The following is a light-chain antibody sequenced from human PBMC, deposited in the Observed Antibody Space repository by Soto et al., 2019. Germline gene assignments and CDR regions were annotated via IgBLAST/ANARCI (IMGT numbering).Light chain of an antibody. CDR2: AAF. CDR1: QSVGSY. V-gene: IGKV3-11*01. CDR3: QQRSSWPLT. J-gene: IGKJ4*01. Sequence: EIVLTQSPATLSLSPGERATLSCRASQSVGSYFAWYQQKPGQAPRLLICAAFSRATGIPARFSGSGSGTDFTLTISSLEPEDFAVYFCQQRSSWPLTFGGGTMVEIK.